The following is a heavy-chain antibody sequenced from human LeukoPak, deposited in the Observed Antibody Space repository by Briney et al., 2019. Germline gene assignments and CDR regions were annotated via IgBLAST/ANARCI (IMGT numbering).Heavy chain of an antibody. Sequence: SETLSLTCTVSGGSISSSSYYWGWIRQPPGQGLEWIGSIYYSGSTYYNPSLKSRVTISVDTSKNQFSLKLSSVTAADTAVYYCARHSGTTGYYYYYGMDVWGQGTTVTVSS. CDR2: IYYSGST. J-gene: IGHJ6*02. CDR1: GGSISSSSYY. V-gene: IGHV4-39*01. CDR3: ARHSGTTGYYYYYGMDV. D-gene: IGHD1-7*01.